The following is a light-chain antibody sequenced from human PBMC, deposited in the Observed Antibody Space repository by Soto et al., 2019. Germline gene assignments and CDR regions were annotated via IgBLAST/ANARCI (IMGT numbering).Light chain of an antibody. V-gene: IGLV2-14*01. CDR3: SSYTSGSRYV. Sequence: QSALTQPASVSGSPGQSITISCTGTSSDVGDYNYVSWYQQHPGKAPKFMIYDVSIRPSGVSNRFSGSKSGNTASLTISGLQAEDEADYSCSSYTSGSRYVFGTGTKVTVL. CDR2: DVS. CDR1: SSDVGDYNY. J-gene: IGLJ1*01.